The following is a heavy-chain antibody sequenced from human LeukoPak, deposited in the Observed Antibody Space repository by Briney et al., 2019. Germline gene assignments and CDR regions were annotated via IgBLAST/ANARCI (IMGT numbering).Heavy chain of an antibody. V-gene: IGHV3-21*04. D-gene: IGHD3-22*01. J-gene: IGHJ6*03. CDR1: GFTFSSYS. CDR2: ISSSSSYI. Sequence: GGSLRLSCAASGFTFSSYSMNWVRQAPGKGLEWVSSISSSSSYIYYADSVKGRFTISRDNAKNSLYLQMNSLRAEDTAVYYCARDRGFYDSSGYYPYYYDYYYMDVWGKGTTVTISS. CDR3: ARDRGFYDSSGYYPYYYDYYYMDV.